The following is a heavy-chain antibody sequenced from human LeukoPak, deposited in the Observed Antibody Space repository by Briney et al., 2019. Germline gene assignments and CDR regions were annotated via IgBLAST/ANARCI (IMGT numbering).Heavy chain of an antibody. J-gene: IGHJ6*03. CDR3: AITLPEKGYYYMDV. D-gene: IGHD1-14*01. Sequence: SETLSLTCAVYGGSFSGYYWSWIRQPPGKGLEWIGEINHSGSTNYNPSLKSRVTISVDTSKNQFSLKLSSVTAADTAVYYCAITLPEKGYYYMDVWGKGTTVTVPS. CDR2: INHSGST. CDR1: GGSFSGYY. V-gene: IGHV4-34*01.